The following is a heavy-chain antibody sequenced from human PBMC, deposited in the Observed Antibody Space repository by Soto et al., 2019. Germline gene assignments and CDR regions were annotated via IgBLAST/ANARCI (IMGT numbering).Heavy chain of an antibody. V-gene: IGHV1-69*13. CDR3: ARDRGYCSGGSCYPKPEYYYYGMDV. J-gene: IGHJ6*02. Sequence: SVKVSCKASGGTFSSYAISWVRQAPGQGLEWMGGIIPIFGTANYAQKFQGRVTITADESTSTAYMELSSLRSEDTAVYYCARDRGYCSGGSCYPKPEYYYYGMDVWGQGTTVTV. CDR1: GGTFSSYA. CDR2: IIPIFGTA. D-gene: IGHD2-15*01.